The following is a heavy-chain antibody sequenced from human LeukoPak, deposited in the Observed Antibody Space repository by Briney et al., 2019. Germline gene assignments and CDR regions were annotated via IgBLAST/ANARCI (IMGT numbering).Heavy chain of an antibody. J-gene: IGHJ4*02. CDR1: GCSFNNYW. CDR2: IHSDGRVT. D-gene: IGHD5-24*01. Sequence: GGSLRLSCAGSGCSFNNYWMHWVRQAPGKGLVWVSRIHSDGRVTTYADSVKGRFTISEDSARNTLYLQMNTLRVEDTAVYYCARAQDTYNSLYFDYWGQGALVTVPS. CDR3: ARAQDTYNSLYFDY. V-gene: IGHV3-74*01.